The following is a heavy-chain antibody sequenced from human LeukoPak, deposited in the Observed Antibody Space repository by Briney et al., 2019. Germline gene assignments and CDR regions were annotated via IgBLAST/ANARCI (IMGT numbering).Heavy chain of an antibody. Sequence: SVKVSCKSSGDTPHSHAISWVRQAPGQGLEWMGRIIPAFGTANYAQKFQGRVTITADKSTRTAYMEMSSLGSEDTAVYYCARDYNWNFANSSPFDYWGQGTLVTVSS. V-gene: IGHV1-69*06. D-gene: IGHD1-7*01. CDR1: GDTPHSHA. J-gene: IGHJ4*02. CDR2: IIPAFGTA. CDR3: ARDYNWNFANSSPFDY.